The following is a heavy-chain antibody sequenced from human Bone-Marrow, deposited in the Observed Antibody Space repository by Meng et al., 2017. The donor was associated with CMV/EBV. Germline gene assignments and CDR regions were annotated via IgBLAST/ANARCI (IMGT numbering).Heavy chain of an antibody. CDR1: GFIFSDYW. CDR3: ARAIGLGY. J-gene: IGHJ4*02. D-gene: IGHD6-19*01. V-gene: IGHV3-7*01. CDR2: IQQDGSTK. Sequence: GESLKISCVASGFIFSDYWMSWVRQAPGKGLEWVANIQQDGSTKNYVGSVKGRFTISRDNLRNSVYLQMNSLRDEDSAVYYCARAIGLGYWGQGTMVTVDS.